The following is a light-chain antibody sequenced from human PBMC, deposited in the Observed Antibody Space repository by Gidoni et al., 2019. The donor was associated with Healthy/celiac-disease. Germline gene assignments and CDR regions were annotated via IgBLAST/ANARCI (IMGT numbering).Light chain of an antibody. CDR1: QSVSSY. CDR2: DAS. CDR3: QQRSNWPPIT. V-gene: IGKV3-11*01. Sequence: IVLTQSPATLSLSPGERATLSCRASQSVSSYLAGYQQKPGQAPRLLIYDASNRATGIPARFSDSESGTDFTLTISSLEPEDFAVYYCQQRSNWPPITFGQGTRLEIK. J-gene: IGKJ5*01.